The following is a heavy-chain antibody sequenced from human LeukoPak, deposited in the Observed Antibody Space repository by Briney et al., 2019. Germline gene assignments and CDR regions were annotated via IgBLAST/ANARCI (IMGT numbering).Heavy chain of an antibody. J-gene: IGHJ6*04. V-gene: IGHV3-53*01. Sequence: PGGSLRLSCAASGFTVSSNYMSWVRQAPGKGLEWVSVIYSRGSTYYADSVKGRFTISRDNSKNTLYLQMNSLRAEDTAVYYCARDRMVRGVIPPYYYYYGMDVWGKGTTVTVSS. CDR3: ARDRMVRGVIPPYYYYYGMDV. CDR1: GFTVSSNY. CDR2: IYSRGST. D-gene: IGHD3-10*01.